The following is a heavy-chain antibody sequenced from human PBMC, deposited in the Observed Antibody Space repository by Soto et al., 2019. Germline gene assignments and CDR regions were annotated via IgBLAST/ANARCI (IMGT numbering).Heavy chain of an antibody. CDR3: ARLRGNSGYGEAY. CDR2: IYYSGST. D-gene: IGHD5-12*01. CDR1: GGSISSSSYY. Sequence: QLQLQESGPGLVKPSETLSLTCTVSGGSISSSSYYWDWIRQAPGKGLEWIGSIYYSGSTYYNPSPTNRVTVAVYTSSDRVSLTLSSVTAAVTPVYYFARLRGNSGYGEAYWVQGTLVTVFS. J-gene: IGHJ4*02. V-gene: IGHV4-39*01.